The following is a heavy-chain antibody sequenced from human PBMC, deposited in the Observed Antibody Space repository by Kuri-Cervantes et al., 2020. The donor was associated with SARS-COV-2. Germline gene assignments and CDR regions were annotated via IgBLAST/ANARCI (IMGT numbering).Heavy chain of an antibody. V-gene: IGHV1-46*01. CDR2: FIPGSSYT. Sequence: ASVKVSCKASGHTFTNYYFYWVRQAPGQGLEWVATFIPGSSYTHYAPRFQGRVTVTRDTSTGTVHMELSSLRSEDMAVYYCARDFRRGVRGPIDYWGQGTLVTVSS. CDR3: ARDFRRGVRGPIDY. J-gene: IGHJ4*02. D-gene: IGHD3-10*01. CDR1: GHTFTNYY.